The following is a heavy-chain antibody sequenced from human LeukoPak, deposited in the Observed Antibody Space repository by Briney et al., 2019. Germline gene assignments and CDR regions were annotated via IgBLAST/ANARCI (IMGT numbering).Heavy chain of an antibody. CDR3: AGVLLGYCSSTSCYRSAYHYFDY. J-gene: IGHJ4*02. Sequence: KTSETLSLTCTVSGGSISSSSYYWGWIRQPPGKGLEWIGSIYYSGSTYYNPSLKSRVTISVDTSKNQFSLKLSSVTAADTAVYYCAGVLLGYCSSTSCYRSAYHYFDYWGQGTLVTVSS. D-gene: IGHD2-2*02. CDR1: GGSISSSSYY. V-gene: IGHV4-39*01. CDR2: IYYSGST.